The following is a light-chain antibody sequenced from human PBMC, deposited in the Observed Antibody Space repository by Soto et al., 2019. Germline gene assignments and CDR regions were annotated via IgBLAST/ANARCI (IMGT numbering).Light chain of an antibody. CDR1: SNDVGGYDY. CDR2: DVT. J-gene: IGLJ1*01. CDR3: GSYTPNSNNV. Sequence: QSVLTQPASVSGSPGQSITISCTGSSNDVGGYDYVSWYQQHPGKAPRLIIFDVTYRPSGVSDRFSGSKSGNTASLTISGLQAEDEADYYCGSYTPNSNNVFGSGTKVTVL. V-gene: IGLV2-14*01.